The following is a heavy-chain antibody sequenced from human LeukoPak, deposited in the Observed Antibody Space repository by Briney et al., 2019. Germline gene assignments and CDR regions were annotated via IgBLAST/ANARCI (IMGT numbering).Heavy chain of an antibody. CDR2: IYSGGNT. D-gene: IGHD6-19*01. J-gene: IGHJ6*02. CDR1: GSTVSSNY. Sequence: HPGGSLRLSCAASGSTVSSNYMSWVRQAPGKGLEWVSVIYSGGNTYYADSVKGRFTISRDNSKNTLYLQMNSLRAEDTAVYYCAREGVAVAGKYYYGMDVWGQGTTVTVSS. V-gene: IGHV3-53*01. CDR3: AREGVAVAGKYYYGMDV.